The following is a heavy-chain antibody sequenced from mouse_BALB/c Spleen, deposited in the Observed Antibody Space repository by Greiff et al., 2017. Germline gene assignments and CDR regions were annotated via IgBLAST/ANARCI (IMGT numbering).Heavy chain of an antibody. Sequence: EVQLQESGPELVKPGASVKISCKASGYSFTGYYMHWVKQSHVKSLEWIGRINPYNGATSYNQNFKDKASLTVDKSSSTAYMELHSLTSEDSAVYYCARGRDSSGSFAYWGQGTLVTVSA. CDR3: ARGRDSSGSFAY. D-gene: IGHD3-2*01. J-gene: IGHJ3*01. CDR1: GYSFTGYY. V-gene: IGHV1-31*01. CDR2: INPYNGAT.